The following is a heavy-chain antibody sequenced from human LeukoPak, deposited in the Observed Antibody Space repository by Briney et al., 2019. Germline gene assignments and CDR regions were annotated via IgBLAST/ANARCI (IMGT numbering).Heavy chain of an antibody. D-gene: IGHD2-21*02. CDR3: AKVFWAGAYCGGDCFAAFDI. J-gene: IGHJ3*02. V-gene: IGHV3-43*02. Sequence: PGGSLRLSCAASGFTFDDYAMHWVRQAPGKGLEWVSLLSGDGGSTYYADSVKGRFTISRDNSKNSLYLQMNSLRTEDTALYYCAKVFWAGAYCGGDCFAAFDIWGQGTMVPVSS. CDR2: LSGDGGST. CDR1: GFTFDDYA.